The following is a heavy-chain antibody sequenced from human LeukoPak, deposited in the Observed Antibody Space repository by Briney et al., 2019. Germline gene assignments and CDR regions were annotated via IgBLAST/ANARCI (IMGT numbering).Heavy chain of an antibody. CDR1: GYIFSNYA. D-gene: IGHD1-26*01. CDR2: VSTYNGKT. V-gene: IGHV1-18*01. J-gene: IGHJ3*01. CDR3: ARDQSGHPLEDAFEV. Sequence: GASVKVSCKASGYIFSNYAVSWVRRAPGHGLEWMGWVSTYNGKTNYAQKFQDRVTMTTDTSTRIVYMDLRSLRSDDTAMYYCARDQSGHPLEDAFEVRGQGTMVIVSS.